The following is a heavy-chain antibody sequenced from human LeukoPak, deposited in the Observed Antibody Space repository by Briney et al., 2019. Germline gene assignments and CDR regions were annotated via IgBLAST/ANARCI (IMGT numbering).Heavy chain of an antibody. J-gene: IGHJ4*02. V-gene: IGHV3-23*01. Sequence: GGSLRLSCGASGFIFSNYAMSWVRQAPGKGLEWVSAISGSGDKTYYADSVKGRFTISRDNSKNTLYLQMNSLRAEDTAIYYCTKEGPPAITEGFDYWGQGTLVSVSS. D-gene: IGHD2-2*01. CDR3: TKEGPPAITEGFDY. CDR1: GFIFSNYA. CDR2: ISGSGDKT.